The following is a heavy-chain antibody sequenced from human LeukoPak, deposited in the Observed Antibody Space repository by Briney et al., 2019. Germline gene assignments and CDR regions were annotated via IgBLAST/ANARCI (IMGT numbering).Heavy chain of an antibody. V-gene: IGHV4-39*02. Sequence: SETLSLTCTVSGGSICSSGYYWGWIRQPPGKGLEWLGFIYYSGTTYYNPSLKSRVTISVDRSKNHFSRKLNSVTAADTALYYCARLGYCMSASCGPLDYWGQGTLVTVSS. J-gene: IGHJ4*02. CDR1: GGSICSSGYY. CDR3: ARLGYCMSASCGPLDY. CDR2: IYYSGTT. D-gene: IGHD2-15*01.